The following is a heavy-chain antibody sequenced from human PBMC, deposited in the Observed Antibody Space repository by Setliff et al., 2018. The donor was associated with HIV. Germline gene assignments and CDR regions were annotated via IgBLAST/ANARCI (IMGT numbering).Heavy chain of an antibody. V-gene: IGHV1-69*13. CDR1: GVTFRRFA. Sequence: AASVKVSCKASGVTFRRFAFSWVRQAPGQGLEWMGGIIPMFGTTNYAQKFQGRVTITADESTSTVYMELTSLRFEDTAVYYCARAYRPRALDIWGQGTMVTVSS. CDR3: ARAYRPRALDI. J-gene: IGHJ3*02. D-gene: IGHD1-26*01. CDR2: IIPMFGTT.